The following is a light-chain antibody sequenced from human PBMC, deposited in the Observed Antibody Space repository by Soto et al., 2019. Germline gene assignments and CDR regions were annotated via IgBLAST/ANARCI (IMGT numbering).Light chain of an antibody. Sequence: QSVLTQPPSASGTPGQRVTISCSGSSSNIGSNYVYWYQQLPGTAPKLLIYGNSNRPSGVPDRFSGSKSGTSASLAITGLQAEDEADYYCQSYDSSLSGVVFGGGTQLTVL. V-gene: IGLV1-40*01. CDR1: SSNIGSNY. CDR2: GNS. J-gene: IGLJ2*01. CDR3: QSYDSSLSGVV.